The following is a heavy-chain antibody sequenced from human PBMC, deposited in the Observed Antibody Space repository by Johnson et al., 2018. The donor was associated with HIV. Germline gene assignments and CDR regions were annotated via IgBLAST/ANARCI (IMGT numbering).Heavy chain of an antibody. J-gene: IGHJ3*02. D-gene: IGHD3-16*02. CDR1: GFTFSSSG. Sequence: QVQLVESGGGVVQPERSLRLSCAASGFTFSSSGMLWVRQAPGKGLEWVAVISYDGSNKNYADSVKGRFTISRDNSKNTLYLQMNSLTTEDTAVYYCTTAIVIDAFDIWGQGTMVTVSA. CDR2: ISYDGSNK. CDR3: TTAIVIDAFDI. V-gene: IGHV3-33*05.